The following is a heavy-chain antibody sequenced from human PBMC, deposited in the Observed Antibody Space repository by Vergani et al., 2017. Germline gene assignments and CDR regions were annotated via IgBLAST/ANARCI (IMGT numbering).Heavy chain of an antibody. CDR3: ARDLSGLPWD. CDR2: LSTSGNII. V-gene: IGHV3-48*01. J-gene: IGHJ4*02. Sequence: EVQLVESGGGLVQPGGSLRLSCAASGFTFTNFAMTWVRQAPGKGLEWIAYLSTSGNIIYYSDSVRGRFTISRDTAKNSVFLHMNSLAADDTGVYYCARDLSGLPWDWGQGTLVSVSS. CDR1: GFTFTNFA. D-gene: IGHD3-10*01.